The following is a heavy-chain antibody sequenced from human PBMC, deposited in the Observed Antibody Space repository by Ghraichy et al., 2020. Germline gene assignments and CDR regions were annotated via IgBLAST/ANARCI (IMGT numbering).Heavy chain of an antibody. V-gene: IGHV3-23*01. CDR2: ISGSGGSA. CDR1: GFTFSSCA. CDR3: AKHDASLVRGVIYYYYYGMDV. J-gene: IGHJ6*02. Sequence: GESLNISCAASGFTFSSCAMSWVRQAPGKGPEWVSAISGSGGSAYYADSVKGRFTISRDNSKNTLSLQMNSLRAEDTAVYYCAKHDASLVRGVIYYYYYGMDVWVQGTTVTVSS. D-gene: IGHD3-10*01.